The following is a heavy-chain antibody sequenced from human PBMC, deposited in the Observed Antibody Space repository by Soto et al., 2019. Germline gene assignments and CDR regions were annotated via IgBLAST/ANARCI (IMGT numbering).Heavy chain of an antibody. D-gene: IGHD2-21*01. Sequence: HLAQSGPEVKRPGASVKISCKASGFIFTDWFMHWVRQAPGQGPEWMGIINTSGGSSIYSQKLQDRVAMTRDTSASTLYVELRSPTSAAAAVYYCAKEGAIPGEVVAWGQGTLVTVSS. V-gene: IGHV1-46*04. CDR3: AKEGAIPGEVVA. J-gene: IGHJ1*01. CDR2: INTSGGSS. CDR1: GFIFTDWF.